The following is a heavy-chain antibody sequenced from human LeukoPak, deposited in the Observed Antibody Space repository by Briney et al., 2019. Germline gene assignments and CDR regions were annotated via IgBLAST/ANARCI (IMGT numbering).Heavy chain of an antibody. CDR1: GFTFSSYA. CDR3: ATEEGGGLGYCSSTSCPTGDYYGMDV. D-gene: IGHD2-2*01. V-gene: IGHV3-30*04. Sequence: GRSLRLSCAASGFTFSSYAMHWVRQAPGKGPEWVAVISYDGSNKYYADSVKGRFTISRDNSKNTLYLQMNSLRAEDTAVYYCATEEGGGLGYCSSTSCPTGDYYGMDVWGKGTTVTVSS. CDR2: ISYDGSNK. J-gene: IGHJ6*04.